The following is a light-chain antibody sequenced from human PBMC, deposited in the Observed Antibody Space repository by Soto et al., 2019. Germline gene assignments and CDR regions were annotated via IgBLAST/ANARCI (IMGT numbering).Light chain of an antibody. J-gene: IGKJ3*01. V-gene: IGKV1-27*01. CDR3: QKYGSAPHT. CDR2: AAS. CDR1: QDIRDN. Sequence: DIQMTQSPSSLSASVGDRVTITCRASQDIRDNLVWYQQRPGKVPTLLIYAASTLQSGVPSRFSGSGYGTEFTLTISSLQSEDFASYYCQKYGSAPHTFGPGTKVDLK.